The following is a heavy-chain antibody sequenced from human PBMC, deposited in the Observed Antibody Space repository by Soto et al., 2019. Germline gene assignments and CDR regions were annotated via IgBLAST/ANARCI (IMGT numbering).Heavy chain of an antibody. CDR1: GGSFTSNNW. J-gene: IGHJ4*02. Sequence: SETLSLTCAVSGGSFTSNNWWTWVRQPPGQGLEWIGEIYRTGSTNYNPSLKGRVTISLDKSENQFSLKVTSLTAADTAVYYCASRDPGTSVDYWGQGTLVTVSS. CDR2: IYRTGST. CDR3: ASRDPGTSVDY. D-gene: IGHD1-7*01. V-gene: IGHV4-4*02.